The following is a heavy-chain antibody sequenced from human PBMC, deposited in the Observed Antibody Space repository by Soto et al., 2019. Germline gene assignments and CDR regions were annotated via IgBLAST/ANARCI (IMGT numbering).Heavy chain of an antibody. CDR2: IYWDDDK. CDR1: GFSLTTSGVG. J-gene: IGHJ4*02. D-gene: IGHD3-3*01. Sequence: QITLNESGPTQVKPRQTLTLTCTFSGFSLTTSGVGVGWIRQSPGKAPEWVALIYWDDDKRYSPSLKSRLTITKDTPKNQVVLTMADLDPADTATYYCAHRVLRTVFGLVTTTAIYFDFWGQGTPVAVSS. CDR3: AHRVLRTVFGLVTTTAIYFDF. V-gene: IGHV2-5*02.